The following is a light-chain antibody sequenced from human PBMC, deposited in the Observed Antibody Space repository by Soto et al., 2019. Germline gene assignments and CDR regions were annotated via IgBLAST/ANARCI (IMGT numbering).Light chain of an antibody. CDR3: QQYYSRPLT. Sequence: IVMTHAPATLSVSGGEGATLSGRAGQGVSGNLAWYQQRPGQTPRLLIYGASTRASGIPATFSGSGSGTDFTLTISSLQAEDVAVYYCQQYYSRPLTFGRGTKVDIK. CDR2: GAS. CDR1: QGVSGN. V-gene: IGKV3-15*01. J-gene: IGKJ4*01.